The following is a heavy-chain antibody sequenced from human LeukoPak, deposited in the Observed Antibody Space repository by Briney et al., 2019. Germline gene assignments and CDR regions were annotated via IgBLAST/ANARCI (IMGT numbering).Heavy chain of an antibody. CDR2: IRSKAYGGTT. D-gene: IGHD2-2*01. Sequence: PGGSLRLSCTASGFTFGDYAMSWVRQAPGKGLEWVGFIRSKAYGGTTEYAASVKGRFTISRDDSKSIAYLQMNSLKTEDTAGYFFSRPLEIGVPAANGGYWGQGTLVTVSS. V-gene: IGHV3-49*04. CDR3: SRPLEIGVPAANGGY. CDR1: GFTFGDYA. J-gene: IGHJ4*02.